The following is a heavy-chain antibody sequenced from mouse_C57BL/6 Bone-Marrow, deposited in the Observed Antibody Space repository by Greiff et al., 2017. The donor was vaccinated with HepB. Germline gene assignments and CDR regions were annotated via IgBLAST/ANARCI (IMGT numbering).Heavy chain of an antibody. V-gene: IGHV3-6*01. J-gene: IGHJ2*01. D-gene: IGHD3-2*02. CDR1: GYSITSGYY. Sequence: EVQLVESGPGLVKPSQSLSLTCSVTGYSITSGYYWNWIRQFPGNKLEWMGYISYDGSNNYNPSLKNRISITRDTSKNQFFLKLNSVTTEDSATYYCARDGGLRLRSLDYWGQGTTLTVSS. CDR2: ISYDGSN. CDR3: ARDGGLRLRSLDY.